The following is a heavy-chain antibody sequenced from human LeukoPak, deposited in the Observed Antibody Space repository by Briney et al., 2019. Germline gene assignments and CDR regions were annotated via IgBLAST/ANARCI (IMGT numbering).Heavy chain of an antibody. D-gene: IGHD3-22*01. CDR1: GFTFSSYG. V-gene: IGHV3-30*03. CDR2: ISYDGSNK. CDR3: ARENYYDSSGFDY. Sequence: QPGGSLRLSCAASGFTFSSYGMHWVRQAPGKGLEWVAVISYDGSNKYYADSVKGRFTISRDSAKNSLYLQMNSLRAEDTAVYYCARENYYDSSGFDYWGQGTLVTVSS. J-gene: IGHJ4*02.